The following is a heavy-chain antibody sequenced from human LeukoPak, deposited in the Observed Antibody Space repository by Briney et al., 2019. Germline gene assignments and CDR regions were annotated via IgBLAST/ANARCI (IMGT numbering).Heavy chain of an antibody. J-gene: IGHJ4*02. CDR2: ITNSGDSA. V-gene: IGHV3-23*01. CDR1: GFTFSSYA. CDR3: AKFYGAYEY. Sequence: GGSLRLSCAASGFTFSSYAMTWVRQAPGKGLEWVSSITNSGDSAYYADSVKGRFTISRDNSKNTLYLQLDSLRVEDTALYYCAKFYGAYEYWGQGALVTVSS. D-gene: IGHD4-17*01.